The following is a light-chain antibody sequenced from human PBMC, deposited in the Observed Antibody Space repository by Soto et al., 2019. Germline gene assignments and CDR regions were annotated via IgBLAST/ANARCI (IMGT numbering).Light chain of an antibody. CDR1: DSVGDN. V-gene: IGKV3-11*01. CDR3: QQRRNWLS. J-gene: IGKJ4*01. Sequence: EIVLTQSPATLSLSPGERATLSCGASDSVGDNLAWYQQKPGQAPTLLIYDASNRATGIPARFSGSGSGTDFTLTISSLEPEDFGIYYCQQRRNWLSFGGGTKVDIK. CDR2: DAS.